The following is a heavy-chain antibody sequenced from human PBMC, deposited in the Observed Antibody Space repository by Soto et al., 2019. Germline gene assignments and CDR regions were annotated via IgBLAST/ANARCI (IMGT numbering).Heavy chain of an antibody. V-gene: IGHV3-30*03. CDR2: ISYDGSNK. Sequence: PGGSLRLSCAASGFTFSSYGMHWVRQAPGKGLEWVAVISYDGSNKYYADSVKGRFTISRDNSKNTLYLQMNSLRAEDTAVYYCATIAVPPAFDIWGQGTMVTVSS. CDR3: ATIAVPPAFDI. CDR1: GFTFSSYG. J-gene: IGHJ3*02. D-gene: IGHD6-19*01.